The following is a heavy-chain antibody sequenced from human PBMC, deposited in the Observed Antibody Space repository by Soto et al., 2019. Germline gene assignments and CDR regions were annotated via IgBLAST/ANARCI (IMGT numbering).Heavy chain of an antibody. CDR1: GFTFSSYA. Sequence: QVRVVESGGGVVQPGRSLRLSCAASGFTFSSYAMHWVRQAPGKGLEWVAVIWHDGSKKYYADSVKGRFTISRDNSKNTLYLQMNSLRADDTALYYWGREATYYYESSGYYVWGQGTLVTVSS. V-gene: IGHV3-33*01. CDR3: GREATYYYESSGYYV. CDR2: IWHDGSKK. D-gene: IGHD3-22*01. J-gene: IGHJ4*02.